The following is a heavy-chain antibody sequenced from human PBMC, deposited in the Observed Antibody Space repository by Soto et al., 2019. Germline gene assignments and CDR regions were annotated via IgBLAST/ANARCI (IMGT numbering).Heavy chain of an antibody. J-gene: IGHJ6*02. CDR3: ARPDEGGYSSDHHYYYALDV. V-gene: IGHV1-69*01. Sequence: QVHLLQSGAEVKKPGSSVKVSCTASGASFTRYSLSGAPQAPAGGREWVGGRAPILCITNYAQRFRGSDKITADESTKTASMELSSLSSDDTAVYYCARPDEGGYSSDHHYYYALDVWGQGTSVTVTS. CDR2: RAPILCIT. CDR1: GASFTRYS. D-gene: IGHD3-22*01.